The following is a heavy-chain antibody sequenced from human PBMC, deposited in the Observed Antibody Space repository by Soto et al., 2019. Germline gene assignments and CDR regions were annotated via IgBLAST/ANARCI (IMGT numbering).Heavy chain of an antibody. Sequence: SETLSLTCAVYGGSFSGYYWSWIRQPPGKGLEWIGEINHSGSTNYNPPLKSRVTISVDTSKNQFSLKLSSVTAADTAVYYCAIGPGPQWLVRFNYYRMDVWGQGTTVT. CDR3: AIGPGPQWLVRFNYYRMDV. CDR2: INHSGST. V-gene: IGHV4-34*01. CDR1: GGSFSGYY. D-gene: IGHD6-19*01. J-gene: IGHJ6*02.